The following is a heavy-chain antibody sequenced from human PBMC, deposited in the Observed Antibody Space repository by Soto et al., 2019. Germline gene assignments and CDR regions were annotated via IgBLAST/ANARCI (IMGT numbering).Heavy chain of an antibody. V-gene: IGHV1-69*01. CDR3: ARVGGIGAPPGTDY. CDR2: VIPILRQA. D-gene: IGHD6-6*01. Sequence: QVQLVQSGAEVKKPGSSVKVSCKASGGIFSSYAISWLRQAPGQGLEWMGAVIPILRQAYYAQDFQDRVSITADESTRTTYLELSSLRSDDTAVYFCARVGGIGAPPGTDYWGQGTLVTVSS. J-gene: IGHJ4*02. CDR1: GGIFSSYA.